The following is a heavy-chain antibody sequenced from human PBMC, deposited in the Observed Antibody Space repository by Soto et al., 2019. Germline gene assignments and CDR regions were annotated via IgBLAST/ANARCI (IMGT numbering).Heavy chain of an antibody. Sequence: PGGSLRLSCAASGFTFSTFWMHWVRQAPGKGLEWVASINQDGSAKYHVDSVKGRFTISRGNAKNSLYLQMSSLRVEDTALYSCARDPFHDSKGLFDYWGQGTQVTVSS. D-gene: IGHD3-22*01. J-gene: IGHJ4*02. CDR1: GFTFSTFW. V-gene: IGHV3-7*01. CDR2: INQDGSAK. CDR3: ARDPFHDSKGLFDY.